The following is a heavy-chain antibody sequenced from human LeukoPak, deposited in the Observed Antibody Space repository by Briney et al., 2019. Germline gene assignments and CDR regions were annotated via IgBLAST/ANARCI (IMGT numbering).Heavy chain of an antibody. CDR1: GGSISSGGYS. D-gene: IGHD1-26*01. J-gene: IGHJ4*02. V-gene: IGHV4-30-4*07. Sequence: PSQTLSLTCAVSGGSISSGGYSWSWIRQPPGRGLEWIGYIYYSGSTYYNPSLKSRLTISVDTSNNQFSLKLSSVTAADTAVYYCARDSWELLTSSFGYWGQGTLVTVSS. CDR3: ARDSWELLTSSFGY. CDR2: IYYSGST.